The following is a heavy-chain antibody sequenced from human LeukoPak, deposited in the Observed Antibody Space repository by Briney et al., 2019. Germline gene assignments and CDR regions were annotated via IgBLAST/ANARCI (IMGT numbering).Heavy chain of an antibody. CDR3: AKDTTSAYGFDY. V-gene: IGHV3-30*02. CDR1: GFTFSSDG. Sequence: GGSLRLSCAASGFTFSSDGMYWVRQAPGKGVEGVAFIRYDGSNKYYADSVKGRFTISRDNSKNTLYLQMNSLRAEDTAVYYCAKDTTSAYGFDYWGQGTLVTVSS. CDR2: IRYDGSNK. D-gene: IGHD1-1*01. J-gene: IGHJ4*02.